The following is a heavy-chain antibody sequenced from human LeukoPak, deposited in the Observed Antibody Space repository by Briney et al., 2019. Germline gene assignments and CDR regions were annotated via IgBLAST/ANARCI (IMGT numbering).Heavy chain of an antibody. CDR1: GFTFSSYE. CDR2: VGISSGNT. J-gene: IGHJ4*02. Sequence: GGSLRLSCAASGFTFSSYEMNWVRQAPGRGLEWISYVGISSGNTKYADSVKGRFTISGDSARNSLYLQMSSLRVEDTAVYYCARDHNYAFDNWGQGTLVTVSS. V-gene: IGHV3-48*03. CDR3: ARDHNYAFDN. D-gene: IGHD1-1*01.